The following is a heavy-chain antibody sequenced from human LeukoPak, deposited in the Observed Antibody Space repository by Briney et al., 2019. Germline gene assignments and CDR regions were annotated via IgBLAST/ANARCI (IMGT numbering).Heavy chain of an antibody. Sequence: KTSETLSLTCAVSGGSISSSNWWSWVRQPPGKGLEWIGEIYHSGSTNYNPSLKSRVTISVDKSKNQFSLKLSSVTAADTAVYYCARRAPIMVVAATPGSPKYYYGMDVWGQGTTVTVSS. J-gene: IGHJ6*02. CDR3: ARRAPIMVVAATPGSPKYYYGMDV. CDR2: IYHSGST. CDR1: GGSISSSNW. V-gene: IGHV4-4*02. D-gene: IGHD2-15*01.